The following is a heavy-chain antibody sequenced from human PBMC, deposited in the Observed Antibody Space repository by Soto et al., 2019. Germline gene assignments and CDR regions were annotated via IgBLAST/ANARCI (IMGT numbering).Heavy chain of an antibody. Sequence: GGSLRLSCAASGFTFSSYAMSWVRQAPGKGLEWVSAISGSGGSTYYADSVKGRFTISRDNSKNTLYLQMNSLRAEDTAVYYCAKRGDSSGALGDYYYYIDVWGKGTTVTVSS. V-gene: IGHV3-23*01. CDR1: GFTFSSYA. CDR3: AKRGDSSGALGDYYYYIDV. CDR2: ISGSGGST. D-gene: IGHD3-22*01. J-gene: IGHJ6*03.